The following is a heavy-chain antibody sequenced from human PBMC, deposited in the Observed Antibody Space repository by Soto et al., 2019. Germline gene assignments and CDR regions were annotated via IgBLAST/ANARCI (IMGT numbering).Heavy chain of an antibody. V-gene: IGHV3-23*01. Sequence: EVQLLESGGALVQPGGSLRLSCAASGFTFSNYAMNWVRQAPGKGLEWVSTISDNGSTYYADSVKGGFTISRCNSKNTLYLKMISLRVEDTAVYYCARDPGGYYCTSTSCLYFFDLWGQGTLVIVSS. D-gene: IGHD2-2*01. CDR2: ISDNGST. CDR3: ARDPGGYYCTSTSCLYFFDL. CDR1: GFTFSNYA. J-gene: IGHJ4*02.